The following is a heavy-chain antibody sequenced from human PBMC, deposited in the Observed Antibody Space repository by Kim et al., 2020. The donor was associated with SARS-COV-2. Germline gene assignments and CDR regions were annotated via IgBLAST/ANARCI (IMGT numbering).Heavy chain of an antibody. J-gene: IGHJ6*02. CDR1: GGTFSSYA. Sequence: SVKVSCKASGGTFSSYAISWVRQAPGQGLEWMGGIIPIFGTANYAQKFQGRVTITADKSTSTAYMELSSLRSEDTAVYYCAREGQYYYGSGSPYYYGMDVWGQGTTVTVSS. D-gene: IGHD3-10*01. CDR2: IIPIFGTA. CDR3: AREGQYYYGSGSPYYYGMDV. V-gene: IGHV1-69*06.